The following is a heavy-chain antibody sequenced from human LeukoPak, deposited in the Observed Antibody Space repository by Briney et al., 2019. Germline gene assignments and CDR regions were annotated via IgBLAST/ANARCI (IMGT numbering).Heavy chain of an antibody. CDR3: ARVGKVGAYCYYCYMDV. CDR1: GGSISSYY. J-gene: IGHJ6*03. V-gene: IGHV4-59*01. CDR2: IYYSGST. Sequence: SETLSLTCTVSGGSISSYYWSWIRQPPGKGLEWIGYIYYSGSTNYNPSLKSRVTISVDTSKNQFSLKLSSVTAADTAVYYCARVGKVGAYCYYCYMDVWGKGTTVTVSS. D-gene: IGHD1-26*01.